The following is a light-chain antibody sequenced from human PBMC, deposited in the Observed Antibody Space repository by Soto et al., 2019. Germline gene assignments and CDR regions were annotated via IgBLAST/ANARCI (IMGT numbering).Light chain of an antibody. Sequence: QSALTQPASVSGSPGQSITISCTGTSSDVGGYNYVSWYQQHPGKAPKLMIYEVDNRPSGVSNRFSGSKSGNTASLTISGLQAEDAADYYCSSYISSTTVVFGGGTKLTVL. V-gene: IGLV2-14*01. CDR1: SSDVGGYNY. CDR3: SSYISSTTVV. J-gene: IGLJ2*01. CDR2: EVD.